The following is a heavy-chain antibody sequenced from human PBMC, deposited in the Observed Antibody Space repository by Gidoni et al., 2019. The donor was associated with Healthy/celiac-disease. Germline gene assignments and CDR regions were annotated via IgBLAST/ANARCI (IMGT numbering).Heavy chain of an antibody. CDR2: IYYSGST. D-gene: IGHD3-10*01. J-gene: IGHJ6*02. CDR3: ARVMVRGVIKDYYYYGTDV. Sequence: QVQLQESGPGLVKPSETLSLTCTVSGGSISSYYWSWIRQPPGKGLEWIGYIYYSGSTNYNPSLKSRVTISVDTSKNQFSLKLSSVTAADTAVYYCARVMVRGVIKDYYYYGTDVWGQGTTVTVSS. CDR1: GGSISSYY. V-gene: IGHV4-59*01.